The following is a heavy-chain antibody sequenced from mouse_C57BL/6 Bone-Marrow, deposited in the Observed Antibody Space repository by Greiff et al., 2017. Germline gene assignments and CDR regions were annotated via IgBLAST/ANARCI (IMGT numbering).Heavy chain of an antibody. V-gene: IGHV1-66*01. D-gene: IGHD2-1*01. J-gene: IGHJ2*01. CDR1: GYSFTSYY. Sequence: QVQLQQSGPELVKPGASVKISCKASGYSFTSYYIHWVKQRPGQGLEWIGWIYPGSGNTKYNEKFKGKATLTADTSSSTAYMQLSSLTSEDSAVYYCARIYYQNYFDYWGQGTTLTVSS. CDR3: ARIYYQNYFDY. CDR2: IYPGSGNT.